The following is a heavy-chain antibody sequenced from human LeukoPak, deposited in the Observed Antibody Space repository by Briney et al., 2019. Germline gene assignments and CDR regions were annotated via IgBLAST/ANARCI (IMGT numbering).Heavy chain of an antibody. D-gene: IGHD6-19*01. Sequence: SETLSLTCAVYGGSFSGYYWSWIRQPPGKGLEWIGEINHSGSTNYNPSLKSRVTISVDTSKNQFSLKLSSVTAADTAVYYCTRATKQWRHNWSDPWGQGTLVTVSS. V-gene: IGHV4-34*01. J-gene: IGHJ5*02. CDR1: GGSFSGYY. CDR3: TRATKQWRHNWSDP. CDR2: INHSGST.